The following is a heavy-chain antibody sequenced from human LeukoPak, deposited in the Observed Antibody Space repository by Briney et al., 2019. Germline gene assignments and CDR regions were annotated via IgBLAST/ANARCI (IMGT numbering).Heavy chain of an antibody. J-gene: IGHJ4*02. CDR2: ISSSSSYI. CDR1: GFTFSSYS. D-gene: IGHD2-2*02. V-gene: IGHV3-21*01. CDR3: ARSVYTTSQFDY. Sequence: GGSLRLSCAASGFTFSSYSMNWVRQAPGKGLEWISSISSSSSYIYYADSVKGRFTISRDNAKNTLYLQMNSLRAEDTAVYYCARSVYTTSQFDYWGQGTLVTVSS.